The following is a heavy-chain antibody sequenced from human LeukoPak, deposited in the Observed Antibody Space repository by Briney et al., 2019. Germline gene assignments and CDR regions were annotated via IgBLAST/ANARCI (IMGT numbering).Heavy chain of an antibody. D-gene: IGHD2-2*01. V-gene: IGHV3-7*03. CDR2: IKQDGSEK. J-gene: IGHJ6*02. Sequence: GGSLRLSCAASGFTFSSYWMSWVRQAPGKGLEWVANIKQDGSEKYYVDSVKGRFTISRDNAKNSLYLQMNSLRAEDTAVYYCARDCSSTSWPDGMDVWGQGTTVAVSS. CDR1: GFTFSSYW. CDR3: ARDCSSTSWPDGMDV.